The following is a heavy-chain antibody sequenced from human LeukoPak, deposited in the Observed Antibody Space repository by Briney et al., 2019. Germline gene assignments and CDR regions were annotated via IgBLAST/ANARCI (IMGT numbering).Heavy chain of an antibody. Sequence: SETLSLTCTVSGGSISSGDYYWSWIRQPPGKGLEWIGYIYYSGSTYYNPSLKSRVTISVDTSKNQFSLKLSSVTAADAAVYYCARDKTRGFDPWGQGTLVTVSS. CDR3: ARDKTRGFDP. CDR2: IYYSGST. CDR1: GGSISSGDYY. V-gene: IGHV4-30-4*01. J-gene: IGHJ5*02.